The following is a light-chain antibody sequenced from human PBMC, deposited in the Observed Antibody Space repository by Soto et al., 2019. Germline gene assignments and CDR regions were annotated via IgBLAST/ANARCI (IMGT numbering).Light chain of an antibody. CDR1: QSVSNN. CDR2: GAS. CDR3: QQYNNWPPVT. J-gene: IGKJ2*01. V-gene: IGKV3-15*01. Sequence: EIVMTQSPATLSVSPGERATLSCRASQSVSNNLAWYQQKPGQTPRLLIYGASTRATGIPVRFSGSGSGTEFTLTISSLQSEDFAVYHCQQYNNWPPVTFGQGTKLEIK.